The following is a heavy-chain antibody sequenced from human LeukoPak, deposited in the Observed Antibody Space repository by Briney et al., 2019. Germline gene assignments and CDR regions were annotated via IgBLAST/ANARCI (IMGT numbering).Heavy chain of an antibody. Sequence: ASVKVSCKVSGYTFTGYYMHWVRQAPGQGLEWMGWINPNSGGTNYAQKFQGRVTMTRDTSISTAYMELSRLRSDDTAVYYCARDPRIAAAGTYYSYYGMDVWGQGTTVTVSS. D-gene: IGHD6-13*01. V-gene: IGHV1-2*02. CDR2: INPNSGGT. J-gene: IGHJ6*02. CDR3: ARDPRIAAAGTYYSYYGMDV. CDR1: GYTFTGYY.